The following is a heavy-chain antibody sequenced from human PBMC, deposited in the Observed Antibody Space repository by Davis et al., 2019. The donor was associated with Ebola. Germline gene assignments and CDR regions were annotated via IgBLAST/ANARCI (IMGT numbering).Heavy chain of an antibody. CDR3: ARKGGIVVVPAAIRHYYGMDV. V-gene: IGHV4-30-2*01. CDR1: GGSISSGGYS. CDR2: IYHSGST. Sequence: SETLSLTCAVSGGSISSGGYSWSWLRQPPGKGLEWIGYIYHSGSTYYNPSLKSRVTISVDTSKNQFSLKLSSVTAADTAVYYCARKGGIVVVPAAIRHYYGMDVWGQGTTVTVSS. J-gene: IGHJ6*02. D-gene: IGHD2-2*01.